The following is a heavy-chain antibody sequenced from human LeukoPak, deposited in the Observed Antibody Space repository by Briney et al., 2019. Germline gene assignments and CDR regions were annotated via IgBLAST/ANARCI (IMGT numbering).Heavy chain of an antibody. D-gene: IGHD6-6*01. V-gene: IGHV3-7*01. CDR1: GFSFSSFS. Sequence: GGSLRLSCAASGFSFSSFSMNWVRQAPGKGLEWVAKIKADGGEKDHVASVKGRFTISRDNAKNSLYLQMNSLRVEDTAVYYCARGGAARPDFWGQGTLVTVSS. J-gene: IGHJ4*02. CDR2: IKADGGEK. CDR3: ARGGAARPDF.